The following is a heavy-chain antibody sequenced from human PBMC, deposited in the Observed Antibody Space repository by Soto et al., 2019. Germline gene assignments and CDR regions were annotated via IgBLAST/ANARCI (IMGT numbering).Heavy chain of an antibody. CDR3: ATLPPRNVVKVLPIPM. D-gene: IGHD2-21*01. CDR2: VYHSGIS. CDR1: GDSISSSHW. V-gene: IGHV4-4*02. Sequence: PSETLSLTCTVSGDSISSSHWWTWVRQSPGKGLEWIGEVYHSGISTYNPSLKSRVSISVDKSNNQFSLTLSSVTAADTAVYYCATLPPRNVVKVLPIPMWGPRTLVTVSS. J-gene: IGHJ4*01.